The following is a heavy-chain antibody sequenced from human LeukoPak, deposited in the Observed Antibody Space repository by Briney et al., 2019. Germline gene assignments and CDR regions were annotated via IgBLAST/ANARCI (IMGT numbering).Heavy chain of an antibody. CDR1: GFTFSSYA. J-gene: IGHJ4*02. Sequence: GGSLRLSCAASGFTFSSYAMSWVRQAPGKGLEWVSAISGSGGSTYHADSVKGRFTISRDNSKNTLYLQMNSLRAEDTAVYYCAKTGSPVVVVVTAIGYWGQGTLVTVSS. D-gene: IGHD2-21*02. CDR3: AKTGSPVVVVVTAIGY. V-gene: IGHV3-23*01. CDR2: ISGSGGST.